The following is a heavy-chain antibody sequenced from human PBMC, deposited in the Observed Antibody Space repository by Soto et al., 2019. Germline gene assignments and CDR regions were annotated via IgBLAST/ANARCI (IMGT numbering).Heavy chain of an antibody. CDR1: EFSFSTYN. J-gene: IGHJ2*01. V-gene: IGHV3-48*01. D-gene: IGHD3-22*01. CDR3: ARYYDSSGPDL. Sequence: GGSLRLSCVASEFSFSTYNMVWVRQPPGKGLEWLSYIPTTSTPIYYADSVKGRFTISRDNAKNSLYLQMNSLRAEDTAVYYCARYYDSSGPDLWGRGTRVTVSS. CDR2: IPTTSTPI.